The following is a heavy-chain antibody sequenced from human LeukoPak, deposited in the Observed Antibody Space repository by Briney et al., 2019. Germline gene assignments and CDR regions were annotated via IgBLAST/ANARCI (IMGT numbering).Heavy chain of an antibody. D-gene: IGHD2-15*01. Sequence: GGSLRLSCAASGFTFDDYAMHWVRQAPGKGLEWVSLISGDGGSTYYADSVKGRFTISRDNSKNSLYLQMNSLRAEDTAVYYGAPGLLQIDYWGQGTLVTVSS. CDR3: APGLLQIDY. CDR1: GFTFDDYA. J-gene: IGHJ4*02. V-gene: IGHV3-43*02. CDR2: ISGDGGST.